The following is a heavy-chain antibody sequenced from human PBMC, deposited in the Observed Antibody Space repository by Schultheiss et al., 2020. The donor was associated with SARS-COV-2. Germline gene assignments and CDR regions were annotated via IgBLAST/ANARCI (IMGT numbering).Heavy chain of an antibody. CDR2: IYYSGST. CDR3: ARQGLIQLNPGEGFDI. V-gene: IGHV4-39*01. Sequence: SETLSLTCTVSGGSISSSSYYWGWIRQPPGKGMEWIGSIYYSGSTYYNPSLKSRVTISVDTSKNQFSLKLSSVTAADTAVYYCARQGLIQLNPGEGFDIWGQGTMVTVSS. CDR1: GGSISSSSYY. D-gene: IGHD3-10*01. J-gene: IGHJ3*02.